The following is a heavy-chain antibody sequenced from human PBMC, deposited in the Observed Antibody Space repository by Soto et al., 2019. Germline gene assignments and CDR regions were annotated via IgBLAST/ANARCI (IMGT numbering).Heavy chain of an antibody. V-gene: IGHV1-2*04. CDR2: INPNSGGT. CDR3: ARGTPGDYDFWSGYSGMDV. J-gene: IGHJ6*02. Sequence: ASVKVSCKASRYTFTGYYMHWVRQAPGQGLEWMGWINPNSGGTNYAQKFQGWVTMTRDTSISTAYVELSRLRSDDTAVYYCARGTPGDYDFWSGYSGMDVWGQGTTVTVSS. D-gene: IGHD3-3*01. CDR1: RYTFTGYY.